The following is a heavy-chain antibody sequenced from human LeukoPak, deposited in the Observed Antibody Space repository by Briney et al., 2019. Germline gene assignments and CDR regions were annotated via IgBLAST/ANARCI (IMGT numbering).Heavy chain of an antibody. V-gene: IGHV3-48*03. J-gene: IGHJ6*02. CDR2: ISSSGSTI. CDR3: ARDKSRRGYSYGLGRYYYYGMDV. CDR1: GFTFSSYE. D-gene: IGHD5-18*01. Sequence: GGSLRLSCAASGFTFSSYEMNWVRQAPGKGLEWVSYISSSGSTIYYADSVKGRFTISRDNDKNSLYLQMNSLRAEDTAVYYCARDKSRRGYSYGLGRYYYYGMDVWGQGTTVTVSS.